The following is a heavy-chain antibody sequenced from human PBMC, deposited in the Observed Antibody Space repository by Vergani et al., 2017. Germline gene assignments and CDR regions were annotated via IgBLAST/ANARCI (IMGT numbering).Heavy chain of an antibody. D-gene: IGHD2/OR15-2a*01. CDR3: ARDRDLYCRSTTSCHNWFDP. Sequence: VQLQESGPRLVKPSQTLSLTCTVSGAAIKDFYWSWFRQPPGKGLEWIGYVYYTGSTTYNPSLKSRVTISVDTSNNQFSLRMTSLTAADTAIYYCARDRDLYCRSTTSCHNWFDPWGQGSLVTVSS. V-gene: IGHV4-59*01. CDR2: VYYTGST. CDR1: GAAIKDFY. J-gene: IGHJ5*02.